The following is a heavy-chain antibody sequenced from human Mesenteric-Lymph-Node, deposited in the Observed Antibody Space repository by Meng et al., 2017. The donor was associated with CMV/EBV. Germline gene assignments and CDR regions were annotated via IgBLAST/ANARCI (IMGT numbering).Heavy chain of an antibody. Sequence: GESLKISCAASGFTVSSNYMSWVRQAPGKGLEWVSVIYSCGSTYYADSVKGRFTISRDNSKNTLYLQMNSLRAEDTAVYYCARGYCDTTSCLFYFNYWGQGTLVTVSS. CDR3: ARGYCDTTSCLFYFNY. CDR2: IYSCGST. V-gene: IGHV3-66*03. CDR1: GFTVSSNY. D-gene: IGHD2-2*01. J-gene: IGHJ4*02.